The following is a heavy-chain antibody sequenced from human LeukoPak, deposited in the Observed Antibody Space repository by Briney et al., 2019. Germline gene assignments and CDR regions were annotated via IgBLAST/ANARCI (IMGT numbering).Heavy chain of an antibody. CDR2: SSFSGDIT. V-gene: IGHV3-48*01. CDR3: AREDGYCSGGNCYSYFDS. CDR1: GFTLSSYS. D-gene: IGHD2-15*01. Sequence: GGSLRFSCAASGFTLSSYSMNWVRQAPGKGLEWITYSSFSGDITYYADSVKGRFTTSRDNGKNSLYLQMNSLRVDDTAVYYCAREDGYCSGGNCYSYFDSWGQGTLVTVSS. J-gene: IGHJ4*02.